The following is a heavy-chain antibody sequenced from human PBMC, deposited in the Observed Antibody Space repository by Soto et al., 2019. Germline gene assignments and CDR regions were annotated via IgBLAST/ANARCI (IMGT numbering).Heavy chain of an antibody. D-gene: IGHD6-19*01. Sequence: SQTLSLTCAISGDSVSSNRAAWNWIRQSPSRGLEWLGRTYYRSKWYNDYAVSVKSRITINPDTSKNQFSLQLNSVTPEDTAVYYCARAWGFSSGWYGSFSYWGPGTMVTVYS. CDR2: TYYRSKWYN. J-gene: IGHJ4*02. V-gene: IGHV6-1*01. CDR1: GDSVSSNRAA. CDR3: ARAWGFSSGWYGSFSY.